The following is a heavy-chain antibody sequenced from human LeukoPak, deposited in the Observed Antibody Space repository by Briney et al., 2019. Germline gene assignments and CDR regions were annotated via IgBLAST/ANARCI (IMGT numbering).Heavy chain of an antibody. J-gene: IGHJ6*03. Sequence: ASVKVSCKASGYTFTGYYMHWVRQAPGQGLEWMGWINPNSGSTNYAQKFQGRVTMTRDTSISTVYMELSRLRSDDTAVYYCAKGGYYSLYYYYYDYMDVWGKGTTVTVSS. CDR3: AKGGYYSLYYYYYDYMDV. CDR2: INPNSGST. V-gene: IGHV1-2*02. D-gene: IGHD3-22*01. CDR1: GYTFTGYY.